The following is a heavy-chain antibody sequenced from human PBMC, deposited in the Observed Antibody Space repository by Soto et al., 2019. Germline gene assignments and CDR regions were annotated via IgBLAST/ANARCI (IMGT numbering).Heavy chain of an antibody. Sequence: GGSLRLSCAASGFTFSSYAMSWVRQAPGKGLEWVSAISGSGGSTYYADSVKGRFTISRDNSKNTLYLQMNSLRAEDTAVYYCAKGTHLAGYFDLTYYYYMDVWGKGTTVTVSS. J-gene: IGHJ6*03. CDR3: AKGTHLAGYFDLTYYYYMDV. CDR1: GFTFSSYA. CDR2: ISGSGGST. V-gene: IGHV3-23*01. D-gene: IGHD3-9*01.